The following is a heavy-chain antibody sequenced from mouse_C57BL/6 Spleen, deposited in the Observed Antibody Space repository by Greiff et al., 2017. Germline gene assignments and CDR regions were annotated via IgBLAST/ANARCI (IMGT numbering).Heavy chain of an antibody. CDR2: IYPKSGST. J-gene: IGHJ3*01. V-gene: IGHV1-72*01. CDR1: GYTFTSYW. Sequence: QVQLQQPGAELVKPGASVKLSCKASGYTFTSYWMHWVKQRPGQGLEWIGRIYPKSGSTNYNEKFKSKATLTVDKSSSTAYMQLSSLTSENSAVYYCSRWTTGDGGWLAYWGQGTLVTVSA. D-gene: IGHD2-13*01. CDR3: SRWTTGDGGWLAY.